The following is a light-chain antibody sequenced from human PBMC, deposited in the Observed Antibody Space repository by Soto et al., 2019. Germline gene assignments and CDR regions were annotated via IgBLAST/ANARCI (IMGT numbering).Light chain of an antibody. V-gene: IGKV3-15*01. Sequence: ETVMTQSPATLSVSPGEIATLSFSASQTVSSNLAWYQQKPGQSPRLLIYGASTRATGIPARFSGSGSGTEFTLTINSLQSEDFAVYYCQQYGSSPSTFGQGTKVDI. CDR2: GAS. CDR1: QTVSSN. CDR3: QQYGSSPST. J-gene: IGKJ1*01.